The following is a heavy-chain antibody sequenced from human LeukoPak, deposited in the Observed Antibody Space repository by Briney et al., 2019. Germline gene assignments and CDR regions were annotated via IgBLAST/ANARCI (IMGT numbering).Heavy chain of an antibody. CDR1: GFTFSSYG. CDR3: ARGHIRYNWNSWAFDI. CDR2: ISYDGSNK. D-gene: IGHD1-7*01. Sequence: GGSLRLSCAASGFTFSSYGMHWARQAPGKGLEWVAVISYDGSNKYYADSVKGRFTISRDNSKNTLYLQMNSLRAEDTAVYHCARGHIRYNWNSWAFDIWGQGTMVTVSS. J-gene: IGHJ3*02. V-gene: IGHV3-30*03.